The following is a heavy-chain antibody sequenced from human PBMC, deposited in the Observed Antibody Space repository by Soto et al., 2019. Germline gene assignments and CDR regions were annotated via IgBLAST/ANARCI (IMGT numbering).Heavy chain of an antibody. CDR2: IKSKFDGGST. CDR1: GFSVTDAW. D-gene: IGHD5-18*01. CDR3: TIPTPDTPIVTNYYYFAMDV. Sequence: DVQLLESGGGLVEPGGSLRLSCAVSGFSVTDAWMNWVRQVPGKGLAWVGRIKSKFDGGSTDYAAPVKGRFTISKDDSKNTLYLQMNSLKNDDTAVYYCTIPTPDTPIVTNYYYFAMDVWGPGTTVSVSS. V-gene: IGHV3-15*07. J-gene: IGHJ6*02.